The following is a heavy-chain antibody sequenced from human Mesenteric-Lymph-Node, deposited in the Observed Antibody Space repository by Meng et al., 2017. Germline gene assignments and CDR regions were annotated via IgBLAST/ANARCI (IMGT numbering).Heavy chain of an antibody. J-gene: IGHJ4*02. CDR2: LRYRAST. Sequence: VQLKESGPDRVQPSPTLSLPCTVSGAPISMPSSWTWIRQHPGKGLEWIGYLRYRASTWYNAALRSRASISMDTSKTQVSLKLNSVLAADTAVYYCARDNSGYFILDYWGQGALVTVS. V-gene: IGHV4-31*03. CDR1: GAPISMPSS. D-gene: IGHD3-22*01. CDR3: ARDNSGYFILDY.